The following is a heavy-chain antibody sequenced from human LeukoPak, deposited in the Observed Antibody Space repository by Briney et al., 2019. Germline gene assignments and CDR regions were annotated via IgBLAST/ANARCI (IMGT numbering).Heavy chain of an antibody. V-gene: IGHV4-61*01. Sequence: SETLSLTCTVSGGSFSSGNYYWTWIRQPPGKGLEWIGYNSYSGSANYNPSLKSQVTILLDTSKNQFSLKLSSVTAADTAIYSCARRVSGDYGHWFDPWGQGTLVTVSS. CDR1: GGSFSSGNYY. D-gene: IGHD4-17*01. CDR2: NSYSGSA. CDR3: ARRVSGDYGHWFDP. J-gene: IGHJ5*02.